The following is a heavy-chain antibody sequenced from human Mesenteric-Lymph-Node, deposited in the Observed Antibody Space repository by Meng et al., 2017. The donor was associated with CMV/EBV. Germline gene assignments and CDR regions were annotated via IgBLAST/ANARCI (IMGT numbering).Heavy chain of an antibody. CDR3: ARDGCSGTTCYNYYYYGMDV. D-gene: IGHD2-2*02. CDR2: ISSSGSTI. J-gene: IGHJ6*02. CDR1: GFTFSSYS. V-gene: IGHV3-48*04. Sequence: GGSLRLSCAASGFTFSSYSLNWVRQAPGKGLEWLSYISSSGSTIYYADSVKGRFTISRDNAKNSLYLQMNSLRAEDTAVYYCARDGCSGTTCYNYYYYGMDVWGQGTTVTVSS.